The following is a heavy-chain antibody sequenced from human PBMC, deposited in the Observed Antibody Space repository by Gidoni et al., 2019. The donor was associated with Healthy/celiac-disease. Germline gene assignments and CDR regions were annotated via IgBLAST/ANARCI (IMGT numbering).Heavy chain of an antibody. CDR2: IKQDGSEK. J-gene: IGHJ6*02. V-gene: IGHV3-7*04. Sequence: EVQLVESGGGLVQPGGSLRLSCAASGFTFSRYWMSWVRQAPGKGLEWVANIKQDGSEKYYVDSVKGRFTISRDNAKNSLYLQMNSLRAEDTAVYYCARDFSVGSGWYYYYYYGMDVWGQGTTVTVSS. CDR1: GFTFSRYW. CDR3: ARDFSVGSGWYYYYYYGMDV. D-gene: IGHD6-19*01.